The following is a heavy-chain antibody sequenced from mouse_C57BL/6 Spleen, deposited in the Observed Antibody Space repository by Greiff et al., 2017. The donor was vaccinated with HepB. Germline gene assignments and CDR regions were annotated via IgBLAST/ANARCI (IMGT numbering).Heavy chain of an antibody. D-gene: IGHD2-4*01. J-gene: IGHJ3*01. CDR3: ARFDYDAWFAY. V-gene: IGHV1-82*01. Sequence: QVHLKQSGPELVKPGASVKISCKASGYAFSSSWMNWVKQRPGKGLEWIGRIYPGDGDTNYNGKFKGKATLTADKSSSTAYMQLSSLTSEDSAVYFCARFDYDAWFAYWGQGTLVTVSA. CDR2: IYPGDGDT. CDR1: GYAFSSSW.